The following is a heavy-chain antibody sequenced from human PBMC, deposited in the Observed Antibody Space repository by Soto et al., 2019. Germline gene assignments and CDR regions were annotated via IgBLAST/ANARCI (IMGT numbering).Heavy chain of an antibody. D-gene: IGHD3-3*02. Sequence: QVQLQESGPGLVKPSGTLSLTCAVSGGSISSSNWWSWVRQPPGKGLEWIGEIYHSGSTNYNPSLNRRVSISSDKSKTQLSLELSSVTAADTAVYYCARVLGSDACDIWGQGTMVTVSS. CDR2: IYHSGST. CDR1: GGSISSSNW. CDR3: ARVLGSDACDI. V-gene: IGHV4-4*02. J-gene: IGHJ3*02.